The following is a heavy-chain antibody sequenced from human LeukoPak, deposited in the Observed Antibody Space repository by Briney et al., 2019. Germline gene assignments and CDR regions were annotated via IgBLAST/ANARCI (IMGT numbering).Heavy chain of an antibody. Sequence: PSETLSLTCAVYGGSFSGYYWSWIRQPPGKGLEWIGEINHSGSTNYNPSLKSRVTISVDTPKNQFSLKLSSVTAADTAVYYCARWGLYCSGGSCYSGFDYWGQGTLVTVSS. CDR1: GGSFSGYY. V-gene: IGHV4-34*01. CDR3: ARWGLYCSGGSCYSGFDY. D-gene: IGHD2-15*01. CDR2: INHSGST. J-gene: IGHJ4*02.